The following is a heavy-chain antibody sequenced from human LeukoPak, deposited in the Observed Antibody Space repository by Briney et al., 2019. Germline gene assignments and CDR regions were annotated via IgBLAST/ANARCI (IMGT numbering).Heavy chain of an antibody. CDR1: GGSFSGYY. CDR3: ARVKRGYPDY. J-gene: IGHJ4*02. Sequence: SSETLSLTCAVYGGSFSGYYRSWIRQPPGKGLEWIGEINHSGSTNYNPSLKSRVTISVDTSKNQFSLKLSSVTAADTAVYYCARVKRGYPDYWGQGTLVAVSS. CDR2: INHSGST. V-gene: IGHV4-34*01. D-gene: IGHD3-22*01.